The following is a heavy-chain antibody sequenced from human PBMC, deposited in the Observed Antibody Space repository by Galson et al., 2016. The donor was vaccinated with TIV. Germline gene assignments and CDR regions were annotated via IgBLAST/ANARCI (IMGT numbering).Heavy chain of an antibody. Sequence: SVKVSCKASGGIFRNYPISWVRQAPGQGLEWMGEIIPIFNIADYAQKFQGRVTITADESARTVSMELSSLRSDDTAVYYCARAGGGYHDTYWYFDLWGRGTLVTVSS. D-gene: IGHD3-22*01. CDR1: GGIFRNYP. J-gene: IGHJ2*01. CDR3: ARAGGGYHDTYWYFDL. CDR2: IIPIFNIA. V-gene: IGHV1-69*13.